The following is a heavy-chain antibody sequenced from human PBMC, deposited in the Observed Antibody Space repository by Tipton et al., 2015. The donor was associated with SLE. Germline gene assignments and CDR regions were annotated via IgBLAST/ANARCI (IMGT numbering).Heavy chain of an antibody. CDR3: ARGDYSNYGWFDP. CDR2: IYTSGST. Sequence: TLSLTCTVSGGSIRSYYWSWIRQPAGKGLEWLGRIYTSGSTKYNPSLKSRVTISVDTSKNQFSLKLSSVTAADTAAYYCARGDYSNYGWFDPWGQGTLVTVSS. D-gene: IGHD4-11*01. J-gene: IGHJ5*02. CDR1: GGSIRSYY. V-gene: IGHV4-4*07.